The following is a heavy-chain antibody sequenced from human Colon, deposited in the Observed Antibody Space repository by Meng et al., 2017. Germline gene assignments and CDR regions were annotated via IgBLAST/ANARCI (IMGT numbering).Heavy chain of an antibody. CDR1: GESISTFS. CDR2: INHAGTA. CDR3: ANIRDRSFSDS. Sequence: QVQLKQWGAGLLKPSESLSLTCAGYGESISTFSWSWIRQSPGKGLEWIGEINHAGTAYYNPSLKSRVTLSIDTSRNQFSLNLRSVTAADTAVYYCANIRDRSFSDSWGQGTLVTVSS. V-gene: IGHV4-34*01. J-gene: IGHJ4*02. D-gene: IGHD1-26*01.